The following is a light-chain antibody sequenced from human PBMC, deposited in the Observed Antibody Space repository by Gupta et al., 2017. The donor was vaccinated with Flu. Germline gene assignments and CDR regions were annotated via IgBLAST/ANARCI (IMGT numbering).Light chain of an antibody. Sequence: TCGSNTGAVTSGHYPYWFQQKPGQAPRTLIYVTNKKHSWTPARFSGSLLGGKAALTLSGAQPEDEAEYYCLLSYSGARVFGGGTKLTVL. CDR2: VTN. CDR1: TGAVTSGHY. V-gene: IGLV7-46*01. CDR3: LLSYSGARV. J-gene: IGLJ3*02.